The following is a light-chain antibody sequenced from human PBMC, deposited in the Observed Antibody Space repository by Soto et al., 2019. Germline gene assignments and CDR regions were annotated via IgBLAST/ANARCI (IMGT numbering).Light chain of an antibody. V-gene: IGKV3-20*01. J-gene: IGKJ4*01. CDR3: HKYGPSPLT. CDR1: QSVAGSF. CDR2: TAS. Sequence: EIVLTQSPGTLSLSPGERATLSCRASQSVAGSFIAGFQQKPGQPPRLLIYTASSRAPGIPDRFRGSGSGTDFTLTISRLEPEDFAVYYCHKYGPSPLTFGGGTKVEIK.